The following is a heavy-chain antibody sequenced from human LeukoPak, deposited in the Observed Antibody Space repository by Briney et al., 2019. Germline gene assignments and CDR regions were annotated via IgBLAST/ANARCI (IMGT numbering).Heavy chain of an antibody. CDR2: ISAYNGNT. Sequence: ASVKVSCKASGYTFISYGISWVRQAPGQGLEWIGWISAYNGNTNYAQKLQGRVTMTTDTSTSTAYMELRSLRSDDTAVYYCARERYYDILTGYYTDYGMDVWGQGTTVTVSS. D-gene: IGHD3-9*01. CDR3: ARERYYDILTGYYTDYGMDV. CDR1: GYTFISYG. J-gene: IGHJ6*02. V-gene: IGHV1-18*01.